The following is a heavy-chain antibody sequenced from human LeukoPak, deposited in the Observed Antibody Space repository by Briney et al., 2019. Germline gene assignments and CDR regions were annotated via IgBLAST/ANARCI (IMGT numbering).Heavy chain of an antibody. CDR1: GGSISSSSYY. J-gene: IGHJ4*02. V-gene: IGHV4-39*01. D-gene: IGHD1-26*01. CDR2: IYYSGST. CDR3: ASHPSGSYSYYFDY. Sequence: PSETLSLTCTVSGGSISSSSYYWGWIRQSPGKGLEWIGSIYYSGSTYYNPSLKSRVTISVDTSKNQFSLKLSSVAAADTAVYYCASHPSGSYSYYFDYWGQGTLVTVSS.